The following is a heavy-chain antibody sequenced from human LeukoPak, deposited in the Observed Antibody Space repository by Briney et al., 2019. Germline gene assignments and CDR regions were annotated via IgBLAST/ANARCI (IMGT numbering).Heavy chain of an antibody. J-gene: IGHJ6*02. CDR3: ARENVYYYGMDV. V-gene: IGHV4-59*05. D-gene: IGHD5-24*01. CDR2: IYYSGST. CDR1: GGSISSYY. Sequence: SETLSLTCTVSGGSISSYYWSWIRQPPGKGLEWIGSIYYSGSTYYNPSLKSRVTISVDTSKNQFSLKLSSVTAADTAVYYCARENVYYYGMDVWGQGTTVTVSS.